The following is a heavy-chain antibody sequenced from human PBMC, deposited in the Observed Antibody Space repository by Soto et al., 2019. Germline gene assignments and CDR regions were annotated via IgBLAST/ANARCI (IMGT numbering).Heavy chain of an antibody. CDR3: ARQRGQREDRNYYYYGMDV. V-gene: IGHV5-10-1*03. CDR2: IDPSDSYT. Sequence: EVQLVQSGAEVKKPGESLRISCKGSGYSFTSYWISWVRQMPGKGLEWMGRIDPSDSYTNYSPSFQGHVTISADKSISTAYLQWSSLKASDTAMYYCARQRGQREDRNYYYYGMDVWGQGTTVTVSS. CDR1: GYSFTSYW. J-gene: IGHJ6*02. D-gene: IGHD6-25*01.